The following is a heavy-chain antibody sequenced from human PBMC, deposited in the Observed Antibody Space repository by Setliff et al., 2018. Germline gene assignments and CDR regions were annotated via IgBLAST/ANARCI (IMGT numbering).Heavy chain of an antibody. CDR2: IYASGST. CDR1: SGSIINYY. J-gene: IGHJ6*03. Sequence: PSETLSLTCTVSSGSIINYYWSWIRQPPGRPLEWIGRIYASGSTNYNPSLKSRVTISVDMSKNQFSLKLSSVTAADTAVYYCARESYYYYMDVWGKGTTVTVSS. CDR3: ARESYYYYMDV. V-gene: IGHV4-4*08.